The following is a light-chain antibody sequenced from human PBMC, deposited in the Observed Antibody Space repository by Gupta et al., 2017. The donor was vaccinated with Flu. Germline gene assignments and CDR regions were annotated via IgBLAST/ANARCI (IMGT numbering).Light chain of an antibody. CDR1: QDIMTY. V-gene: IGKV1-39*01. CDR2: AAS. J-gene: IGKJ2*01. Sequence: DIQMRQSPSSLSASVGDRFTITCRSSQDIMTYVNWYQQKPGNAPKLLIHAASILQNGVPARFIGSGSETTFTLTITDLQAEDFVVFYCQQSYTTPHSFGQGTKLDLK. CDR3: QQSYTTPHS.